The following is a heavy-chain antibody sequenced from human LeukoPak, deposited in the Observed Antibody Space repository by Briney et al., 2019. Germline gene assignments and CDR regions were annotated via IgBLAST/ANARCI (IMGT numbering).Heavy chain of an antibody. D-gene: IGHD3-22*01. CDR3: ARVTIYYDSSGYYYDAFDI. J-gene: IGHJ3*02. V-gene: IGHV3-30-3*01. Sequence: GGSLRLSCAASGFTFSSYAMHWVRQAPGKGLEWVAVISYDGSNKYYADSVKGRFTISRDNAKNSLYLQMNSLRAEDTAVYYCARVTIYYDSSGYYYDAFDIWGQGTMVTVSS. CDR2: ISYDGSNK. CDR1: GFTFSSYA.